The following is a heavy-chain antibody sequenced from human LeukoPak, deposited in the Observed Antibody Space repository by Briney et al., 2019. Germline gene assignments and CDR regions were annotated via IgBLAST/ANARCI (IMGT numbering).Heavy chain of an antibody. D-gene: IGHD6-19*01. V-gene: IGHV4-34*01. J-gene: IGHJ2*01. Sequence: SETLSLTCAVYGGSFSGYYWSWIRQPPGKGLEWIGETNHSGSTNYNPSLKSRVTISVDTSKNQFSLRLSSVTAADTAVFYCARVAQKLERIALASTSEWRPNWYFDLWGRGTLVTVSS. CDR1: GGSFSGYY. CDR3: ARVAQKLERIALASTSEWRPNWYFDL. CDR2: TNHSGST.